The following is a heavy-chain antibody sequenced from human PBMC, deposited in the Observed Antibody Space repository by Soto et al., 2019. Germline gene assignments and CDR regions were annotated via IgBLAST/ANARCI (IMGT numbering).Heavy chain of an antibody. CDR2: ISGSGGST. CDR1: GFTFSSYA. D-gene: IGHD3-16*01. Sequence: GGSLRLSCAASGFTFSSYAMSWVRQAPGKGLEWVSAISGSGGSTYYADSVKGRFTISRDNSKNTLYLQMNSLRAEDTAVYYCAKCLGEPHRYYYYYYGMDVWGQGTTVTVSS. J-gene: IGHJ6*02. V-gene: IGHV3-23*01. CDR3: AKCLGEPHRYYYYYYGMDV.